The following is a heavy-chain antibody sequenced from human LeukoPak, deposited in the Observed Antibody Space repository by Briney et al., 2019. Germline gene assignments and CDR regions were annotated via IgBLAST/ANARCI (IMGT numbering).Heavy chain of an antibody. J-gene: IGHJ4*02. CDR1: GYTFTDYY. V-gene: IGHV1-2*02. CDR2: INPNSGGT. CDR3: ARANALYCSSTSCLFDY. Sequence: ASVKVSCKASGYTFTDYYIHWVRQPPGQGLEWMAWINPNSGGTYYAQNFHDRITLTRDTSISTAYMELSRLRSDDTAIYYCARANALYCSSTSCLFDYWGQGTLVTVSS. D-gene: IGHD2-2*01.